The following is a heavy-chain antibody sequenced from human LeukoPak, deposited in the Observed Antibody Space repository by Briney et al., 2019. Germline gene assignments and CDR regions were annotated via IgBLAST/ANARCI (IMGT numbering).Heavy chain of an antibody. Sequence: SETLSLTCAVSGYSISSGYYWGWIRQPPGKGLEWIGSIYHSGSTYYNPSLKSRVTISVDTSKYQFSLKLSSVTAADTAVYYCARHVGGYCSSTSCYSGLYYMDVWGKGTTVTVSS. V-gene: IGHV4-38-2*01. CDR2: IYHSGST. J-gene: IGHJ6*03. CDR1: GYSISSGYY. D-gene: IGHD2-2*02. CDR3: ARHVGGYCSSTSCYSGLYYMDV.